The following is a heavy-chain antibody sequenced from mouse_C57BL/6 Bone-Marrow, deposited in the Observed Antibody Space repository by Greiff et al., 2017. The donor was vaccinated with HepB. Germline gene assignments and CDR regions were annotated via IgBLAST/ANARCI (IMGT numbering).Heavy chain of an antibody. J-gene: IGHJ3*01. CDR3: ARHGNYGRGFAY. CDR1: GFTFSDYG. V-gene: IGHV5-15*01. D-gene: IGHD1-1*01. Sequence: EVKVVESGGGLVQPGGSLKLSCAASGFTFSDYGMAWVRQAPRKGPEWVAFISNLAYSIYYADTVTGRFTISRENAKNTLYLEMSSRRSEDTAMYYCARHGNYGRGFAYWGQGTLVTVSA. CDR2: ISNLAYSI.